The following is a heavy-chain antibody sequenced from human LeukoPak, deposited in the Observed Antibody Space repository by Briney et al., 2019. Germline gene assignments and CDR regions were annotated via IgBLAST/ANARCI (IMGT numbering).Heavy chain of an antibody. D-gene: IGHD4-23*01. CDR2: INHSGST. CDR1: GGSFSGYY. CDR3: ARRDYGGQFDY. J-gene: IGHJ4*02. V-gene: IGHV4-34*01. Sequence: SETLSLTCAVYGGSFSGYYWSWIRQPPGKGLEWIGEINHSGSTNYNPSLKSRVTISVDTSKNQFSLKLSSVTAADTAVYYCARRDYGGQFDYWGQGTLVTVSS.